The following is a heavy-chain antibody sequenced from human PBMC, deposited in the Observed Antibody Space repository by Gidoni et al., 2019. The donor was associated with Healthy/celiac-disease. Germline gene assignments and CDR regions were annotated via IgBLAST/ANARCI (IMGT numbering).Heavy chain of an antibody. Sequence: QLQLQESGPGLVKPSETLSLTCTVSGGSISSSSYYWGWIRQPPGKGLEWIGSLYYSGSTYYNPSLKSRVTISVDTSKNQFSLKLSSVTAADTAVYYCARDQGAYDSSGYHPLDYWGQGTLVTVSS. J-gene: IGHJ4*02. CDR3: ARDQGAYDSSGYHPLDY. CDR2: LYYSGST. D-gene: IGHD3-22*01. V-gene: IGHV4-39*07. CDR1: GGSISSSSYY.